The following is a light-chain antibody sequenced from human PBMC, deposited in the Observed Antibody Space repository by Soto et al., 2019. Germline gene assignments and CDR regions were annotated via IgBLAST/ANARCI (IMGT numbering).Light chain of an antibody. CDR3: QQYYNRPPWT. J-gene: IGKJ1*01. CDR2: GAS. Sequence: EIVLTQSPATLSVSPGERATLSCRASQSVGSNLAWYQQKPGQAPRLLIFGASTRATGAPTRFSGSGSGTEFTLTIRSLQSEDFALYFCQQYYNRPPWTFGQGTKVEIK. CDR1: QSVGSN. V-gene: IGKV3-15*01.